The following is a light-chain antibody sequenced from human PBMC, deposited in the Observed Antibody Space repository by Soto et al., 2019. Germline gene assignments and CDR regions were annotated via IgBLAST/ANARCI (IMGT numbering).Light chain of an antibody. CDR3: SSYTSISTYV. V-gene: IGLV2-11*01. CDR1: SSDVGGYNY. Sequence: QSVLTQPRSVSGSPGQSVTISCTGTSSDVGGYNYVSWYQQHPGKAPKLMIYDVGKRPSGVPDRFSGSKSDNTASLTISGLQADDEADYYCSSYTSISTYVFGTGTKLTVL. CDR2: DVG. J-gene: IGLJ1*01.